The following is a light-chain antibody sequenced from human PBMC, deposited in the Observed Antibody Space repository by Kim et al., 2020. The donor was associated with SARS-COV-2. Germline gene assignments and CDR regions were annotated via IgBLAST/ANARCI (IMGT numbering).Light chain of an antibody. CDR1: CSVKNN. V-gene: IGKV3-15*01. CDR3: QQYSSWWT. Sequence: SVSPKERATLYGRASCSVKNNLAGYQQKPGQAPGLHIYAASTRATGIPARFSGCGSGREFTLTMNSRQSEDFAVYCCQQYSSWWTFGQRAKVDIK. J-gene: IGKJ1*01. CDR2: AAS.